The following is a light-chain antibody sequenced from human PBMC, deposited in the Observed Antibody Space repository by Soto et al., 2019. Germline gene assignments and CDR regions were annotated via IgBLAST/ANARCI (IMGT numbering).Light chain of an antibody. Sequence: EVVSTQSPDTLSLSPGETATLSCRASQSLRATYVAWYQQRPGQAPRLLIYGASFRATGIPARFSGRGSGTDFTLSISRLEPEDFAVYYCQQYVTSPRTFGQGTKV. CDR1: QSLRATY. CDR3: QQYVTSPRT. CDR2: GAS. J-gene: IGKJ1*01. V-gene: IGKV3-20*01.